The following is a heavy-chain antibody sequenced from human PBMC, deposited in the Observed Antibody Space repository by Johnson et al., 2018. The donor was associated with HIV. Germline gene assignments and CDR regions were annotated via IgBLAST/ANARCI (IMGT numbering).Heavy chain of an antibody. CDR1: AFSFSNYA. V-gene: IGHV3-66*01. Sequence: VQLVESGGGVVRPGRSLRLSCAASAFSFSNYAMGWVRQAPGKGLEWVSVIYSGGNNYYADSVKGRCTISRDNSRNTLYLQMNSLRAEDTAVYYCAIQGPTMVRVRSAFDIWGQGTMVTVSS. J-gene: IGHJ3*02. CDR2: IYSGGNN. CDR3: AIQGPTMVRVRSAFDI. D-gene: IGHD3-10*01.